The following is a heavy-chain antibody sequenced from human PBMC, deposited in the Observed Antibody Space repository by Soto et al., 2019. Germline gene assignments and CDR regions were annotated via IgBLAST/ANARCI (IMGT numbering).Heavy chain of an antibody. D-gene: IGHD2-15*01. J-gene: IGHJ4*02. CDR2: ISAYNGNT. V-gene: IGHV1-18*01. Sequence: QVQLVQSGAEVKKPGASVKVSCKASGYTFTSYGISWVRQAPGQGLEWMGWISAYNGNTNYAQKLQGRVTMTTDTSTSTAYMELRSLRSDHTAVYYCARERLGCSGGSCYSDARDYWGQGTLVTVSS. CDR1: GYTFTSYG. CDR3: ARERLGCSGGSCYSDARDY.